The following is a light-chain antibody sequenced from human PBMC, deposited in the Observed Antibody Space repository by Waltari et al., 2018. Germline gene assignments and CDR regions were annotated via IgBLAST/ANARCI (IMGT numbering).Light chain of an antibody. V-gene: IGKV2-28*01. CDR1: QSLLHSNGYNY. CDR3: MQALQTPLT. Sequence: DIVMPQSPLSLPVPPAAPAPILCRPSQSLLHSNGYNYLDWYLQKPGQSPQLLIYLGSNRASGVPDRFSGSGSGTDFTLKISRVEAEDVGVYYCMQALQTPLTFGGGTKVEIK. CDR2: LGS. J-gene: IGKJ4*01.